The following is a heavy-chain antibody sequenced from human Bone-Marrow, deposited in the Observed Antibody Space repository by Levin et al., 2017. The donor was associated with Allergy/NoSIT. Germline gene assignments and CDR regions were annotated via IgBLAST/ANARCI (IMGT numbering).Heavy chain of an antibody. CDR2: ISSSSTYI. Sequence: GGSLRLSCAASGFTFSTYSMNWVRQAPGKGLEWVSSISSSSTYIYYADSLRGRFTISRDNAKNSLYLQMNSLRAEDTAVYYCARDRGYYYDSSGYKFDYWGQGILVTVSS. V-gene: IGHV3-21*01. D-gene: IGHD3-22*01. CDR1: GFTFSTYS. J-gene: IGHJ4*02. CDR3: ARDRGYYYDSSGYKFDY.